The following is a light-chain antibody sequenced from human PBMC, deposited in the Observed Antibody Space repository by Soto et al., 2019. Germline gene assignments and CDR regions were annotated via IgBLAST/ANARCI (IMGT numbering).Light chain of an antibody. CDR2: GND. J-gene: IGLJ3*02. CDR3: AACDDSMRGVV. CDR1: ISNLGSNF. Sequence: QSVLTQPPSASGTPGQRVTISCSGSISNLGSNFVFWYQQLPGAAPKLLISGNDQRPSGVPDRFSGSKSGTSASLAISGLRSEDEADYHCAACDDSMRGVVFGGGPKLTVL. V-gene: IGLV1-47*01.